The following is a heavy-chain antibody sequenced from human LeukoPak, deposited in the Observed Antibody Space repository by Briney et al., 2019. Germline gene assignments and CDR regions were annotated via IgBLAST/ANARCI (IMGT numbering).Heavy chain of an antibody. V-gene: IGHV3-74*01. CDR1: GFTFSGYW. CDR2: INSDGSST. Sequence: PGGSLRLSCAASGFTFSGYWMHWVRQAPGKGLVWVSRINSDGSSTSYADSVKGRFTISRDSAKNTLYLQMNSLRAEDTAVYYCAKDLIVSSSSSDFDYWGQGTLVTVSS. J-gene: IGHJ4*02. CDR3: AKDLIVSSSSSDFDY. D-gene: IGHD6-6*01.